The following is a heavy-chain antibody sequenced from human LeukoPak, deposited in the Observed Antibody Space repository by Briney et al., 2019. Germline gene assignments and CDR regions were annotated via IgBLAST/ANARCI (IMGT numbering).Heavy chain of an antibody. Sequence: PGGSLRLSCAASGFTFSNYGMHWVRQAPGKGLEWVAHIRFDESDKYYADSVKGRFTISRDNAKNSLYLQMNSLRAEDTAVYYCARDPYSGSYGNYYYYFMDVWGKGTTVTISS. CDR3: ARDPYSGSYGNYYYYFMDV. CDR2: IRFDESDK. J-gene: IGHJ6*03. V-gene: IGHV3-30*02. CDR1: GFTFSNYG. D-gene: IGHD1-26*01.